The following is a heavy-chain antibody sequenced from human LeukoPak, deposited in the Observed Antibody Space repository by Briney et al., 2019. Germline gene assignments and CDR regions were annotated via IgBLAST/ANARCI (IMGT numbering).Heavy chain of an antibody. J-gene: IGHJ6*02. D-gene: IGHD4-11*01. CDR1: GLIFTTYA. CDR2: ISGGGGST. CDR3: AKDMSDYTNFPDV. Sequence: GGSLRLSFAASGLIFTTYATSSVRQAPRKGREWVSTISGGGGSTFSADSVKGRFTIFRVNSKNTLYLQMNSLRAEDTAIYYCAKDMSDYTNFPDVWGQGTTVTVSS. V-gene: IGHV3-23*01.